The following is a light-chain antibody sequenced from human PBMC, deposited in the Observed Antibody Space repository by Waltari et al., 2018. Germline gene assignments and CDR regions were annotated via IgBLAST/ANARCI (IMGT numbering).Light chain of an antibody. CDR3: QQRANWPPLT. J-gene: IGKJ4*01. CDR1: QSVSNF. V-gene: IGKV3-11*01. Sequence: EIVLTQSPATLSLSPGERATLSCRASQSVSNFLAWYQQKPGQAPRLLIYHASKRATDIPDRFSGRGSGTDFTLTISSLEPGDSAVYYCQQRANWPPLTFGGGTMVEI. CDR2: HAS.